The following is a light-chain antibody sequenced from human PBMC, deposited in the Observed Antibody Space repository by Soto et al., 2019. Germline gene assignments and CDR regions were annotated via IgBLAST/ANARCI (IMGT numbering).Light chain of an antibody. CDR1: QSLLYRYNNKNY. CDR2: WSS. J-gene: IGKJ1*01. V-gene: IGKV4-1*01. CDR3: HQDSNPPCT. Sequence: DIVMTQSPDSLAVSLGERATISCKSSQSLLYRYNNKNYSAWYQQKPGQSPMLLFSWSSTRASGDPARFSASKSGIDYTLSISSQQAEDLSCDLCHQDSNPPCTCGQVTKVYIK.